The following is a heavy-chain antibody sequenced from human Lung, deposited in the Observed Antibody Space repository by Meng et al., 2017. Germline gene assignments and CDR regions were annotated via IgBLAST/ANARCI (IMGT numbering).Heavy chain of an antibody. V-gene: IGHV3-21*01. CDR3: ARGRVVVAATPSDY. J-gene: IGHJ4*02. CDR2: ISSSSA. D-gene: IGHD2-15*01. CDR1: GFTFISYS. Sequence: EVQLVESGGGLVKPGGSLRLSCAASGFTFISYSMNWDRQAPGKGLEWVSSISSSSAYADSVKGRFTISRDNAKNSLYLQMNSLRAEDTAVYYCARGRVVVAATPSDYWGQGTLVTVSS.